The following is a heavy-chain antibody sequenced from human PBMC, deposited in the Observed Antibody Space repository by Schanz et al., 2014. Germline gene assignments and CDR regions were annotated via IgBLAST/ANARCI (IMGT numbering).Heavy chain of an antibody. D-gene: IGHD3-10*01. Sequence: QVQLQQWGAGLLKPSETLSLTCDVYGGSFSGYFWSWIRQPPGKGLEWIGEINHSGNNYYNPSLKSVVTISVDTTKNQYSLKLPSVTAADTAVYYCATNMVQGTISDAFDIWDQGTMVTVSS. V-gene: IGHV4-34*02. CDR2: INHSGNN. CDR3: ATNMVQGTISDAFDI. J-gene: IGHJ3*02. CDR1: GGSFSGYF.